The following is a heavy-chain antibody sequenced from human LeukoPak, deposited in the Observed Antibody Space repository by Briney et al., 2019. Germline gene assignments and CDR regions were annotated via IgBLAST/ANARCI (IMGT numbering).Heavy chain of an antibody. CDR1: GFTFSSYA. CDR2: ISYDGSNK. J-gene: IGHJ4*02. D-gene: IGHD6-13*01. CDR3: ARDQKGIAAAFDY. V-gene: IGHV3-30-3*01. Sequence: SGGSLRLSCAASGFTFSSYAMHWVRQAPGKGLEWVAVISYDGSNKYYADSVKGRFTISRDNSKNTLYLQMNSLRAEDTAVYYCARDQKGIAAAFDYWGQGTLVTVSS.